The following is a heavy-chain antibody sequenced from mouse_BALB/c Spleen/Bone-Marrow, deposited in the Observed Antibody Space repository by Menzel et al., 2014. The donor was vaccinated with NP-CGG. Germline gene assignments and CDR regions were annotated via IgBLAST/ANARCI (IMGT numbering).Heavy chain of an antibody. CDR1: GYTFTSYV. J-gene: IGHJ1*01. D-gene: IGHD2-2*01. Sequence: ESGPELVKPGASVKTSCKASGYTFTSYVVHWVKQKPGQGLEWIGNINPYNDDTMYNEKFKGKATLTSDKSSSTAYMELSSLTSEDSAVYYCARSLYGYDWYFDVWGAGTTVTVSS. CDR2: INPYNDDT. CDR3: ARSLYGYDWYFDV. V-gene: IGHV1-14*01.